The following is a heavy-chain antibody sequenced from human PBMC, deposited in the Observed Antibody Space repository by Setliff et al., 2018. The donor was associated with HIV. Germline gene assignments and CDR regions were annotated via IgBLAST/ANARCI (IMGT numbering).Heavy chain of an antibody. Sequence: GGSLRLSCAASGFTFSNAWMSWVRQAPGKGLEWVGRIKRKTDGGTTEYAAPVQGRFTISKDDSENTLYLQMNSLKTEDTAVYYCAKTLPTLYHPHDYYFAMNVWGQGTTVAVSS. CDR2: IKRKTDGGTT. CDR1: GFTFSNAW. D-gene: IGHD2-15*01. V-gene: IGHV3-15*01. J-gene: IGHJ6*02. CDR3: AKTLPTLYHPHDYYFAMNV.